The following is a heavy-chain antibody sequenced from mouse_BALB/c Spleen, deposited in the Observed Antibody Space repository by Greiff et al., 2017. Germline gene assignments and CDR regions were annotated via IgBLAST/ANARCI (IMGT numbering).Heavy chain of an antibody. D-gene: IGHD2-1*01. V-gene: IGHV14-1*02. Sequence: EVQLQQSGAELVRPGALVKLSCKASGFNIKDYYMHWVKQRPEQGLEWIGWIDPENGNTIYDPKFQGKASITADTSSNTAYLQLSSLTSEDTAVYYCASGYGNYGFAYRGQGTLVTVSA. CDR2: IDPENGNT. J-gene: IGHJ3*01. CDR3: ASGYGNYGFAY. CDR1: GFNIKDYY.